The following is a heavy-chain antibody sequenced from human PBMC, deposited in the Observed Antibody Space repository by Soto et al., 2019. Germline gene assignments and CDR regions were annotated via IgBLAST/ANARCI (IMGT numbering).Heavy chain of an antibody. CDR2: IYYSGST. CDR3: ARGLEMATIVWYFDL. Sequence: QAQLQESGPGLVKPSETLSLTCTVSGGSLGAYYWSWIRQPPGKGPEWIGFIYYSGSTDYSPSLKSRVTISVDTSKNQFSLKLSSVTAADTAVYYCARGLEMATIVWYFDLWGRGTLVTVSS. V-gene: IGHV4-59*01. J-gene: IGHJ2*01. CDR1: GGSLGAYY. D-gene: IGHD5-12*01.